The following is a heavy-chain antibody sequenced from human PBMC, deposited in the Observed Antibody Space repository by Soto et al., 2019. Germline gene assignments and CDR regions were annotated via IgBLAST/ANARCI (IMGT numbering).Heavy chain of an antibody. CDR1: GGTFSSYA. Sequence: QVQLVQSGAEVKKPGSSVKVSCKASGGTFSSYAISWVRQAPGQGLEWMGGIIPIFGTANYAQKFQGRVTITADESTSTAYMELSSLRSEDTAVYYCASAPTNYDILTGYYPRAEYFQHWGQGTLVTVSS. J-gene: IGHJ1*01. CDR3: ASAPTNYDILTGYYPRAEYFQH. CDR2: IIPIFGTA. V-gene: IGHV1-69*01. D-gene: IGHD3-9*01.